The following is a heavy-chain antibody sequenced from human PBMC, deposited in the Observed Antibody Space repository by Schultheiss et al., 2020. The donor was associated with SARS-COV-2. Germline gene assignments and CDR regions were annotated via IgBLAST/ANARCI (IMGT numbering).Heavy chain of an antibody. CDR2: IYYSGST. CDR1: GGSVSSGGYY. V-gene: IGHV4-31*01. Sequence: SETLSLTCTVSGGSVSSGGYYWSWIRQHPGKGLEWIGYIYYSGSTYYNPSLKSLVTISVDTSKNQFSLKLSSVTAADTAVYYCARDPSGYSSGWYEDYWGQGTLVTVSS. CDR3: ARDPSGYSSGWYEDY. D-gene: IGHD6-19*01. J-gene: IGHJ4*02.